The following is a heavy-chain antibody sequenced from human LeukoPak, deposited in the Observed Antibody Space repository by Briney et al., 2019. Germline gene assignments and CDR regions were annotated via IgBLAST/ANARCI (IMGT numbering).Heavy chain of an antibody. D-gene: IGHD3-3*01. CDR3: ARLMYYDFWSHGTNFDY. CDR2: IYPGDSDT. Sequence: GESLTISCKASGYHFTSYWIGWVRQVPGKGLEWMGIIYPGDSDTRYSPSFQGQVTISADKSISTAYLQWSSLKASDTAMYYCARLMYYDFWSHGTNFDYWGQGTLVTVSS. J-gene: IGHJ4*02. V-gene: IGHV5-51*01. CDR1: GYHFTSYW.